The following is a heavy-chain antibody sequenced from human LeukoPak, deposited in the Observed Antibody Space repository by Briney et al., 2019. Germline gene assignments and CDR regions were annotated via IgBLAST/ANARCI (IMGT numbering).Heavy chain of an antibody. CDR3: ARGISFKHWFDP. J-gene: IGHJ5*02. CDR2: MIPIFGTA. Sequence: SVKVSCKASGGTFSSYAISWVRQAPGQGLEWMGGMIPIFGTANYAQKFQGRVTITADESTSTAYMELSSLRSEDTAVYYCARGISFKHWFDPWGQGTLVTVSS. V-gene: IGHV1-69*13. D-gene: IGHD2-15*01. CDR1: GGTFSSYA.